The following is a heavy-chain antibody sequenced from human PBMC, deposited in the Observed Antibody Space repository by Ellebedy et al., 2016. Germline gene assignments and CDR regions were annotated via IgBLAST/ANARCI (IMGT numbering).Heavy chain of an antibody. D-gene: IGHD1-26*01. Sequence: SETLSLXXAVYGGSFSGYYWSWIRQPPGKGLEWIVNVYYSGSTYYYNPSLKSRVTMSVDTSKNQFSLKLSSVNAADTAIYYCARGTGSYGCGMDVWGQGTTVTVSS. V-gene: IGHV4-34*01. J-gene: IGHJ6*02. CDR2: VYYSGSTY. CDR1: GGSFSGYY. CDR3: ARGTGSYGCGMDV.